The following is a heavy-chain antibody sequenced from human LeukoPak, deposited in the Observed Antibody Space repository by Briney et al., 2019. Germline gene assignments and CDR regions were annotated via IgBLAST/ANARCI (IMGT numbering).Heavy chain of an antibody. V-gene: IGHV3-30*02. D-gene: IGHD2-15*01. Sequence: PGGSLRLSCTGSGFTFRSYGMHWVRQAPGKGLEWVAYTRDDASKTWYGGSVKGRFTISRDNSKNTLYLHMNSVRGEDTAMYYCANGDCRGGQCSSGAHWGQGTLVTVSS. J-gene: IGHJ4*02. CDR1: GFTFRSYG. CDR3: ANGDCRGGQCSSGAH. CDR2: TRDDASKT.